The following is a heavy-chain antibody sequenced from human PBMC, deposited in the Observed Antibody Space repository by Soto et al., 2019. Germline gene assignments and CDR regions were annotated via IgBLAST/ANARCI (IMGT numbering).Heavy chain of an antibody. CDR1: GGSISSGDYY. CDR3: ARKSSGHYVDY. CDR2: IYYSGST. J-gene: IGHJ4*02. V-gene: IGHV4-30-4*01. D-gene: IGHD3-22*01. Sequence: SETLSLTCTVSGGSISSGDYYWSWIRQPPGKGLEWIGYIYYSGSTYYNPSLKSRVTISVDTAKNQFSLKLSSVTAADTAVYYCARKSSGHYVDYWGQVTLVTVCS.